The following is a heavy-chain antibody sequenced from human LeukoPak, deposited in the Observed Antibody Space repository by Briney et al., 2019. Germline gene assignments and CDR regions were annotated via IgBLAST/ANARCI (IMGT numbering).Heavy chain of an antibody. V-gene: IGHV3-53*01. Sequence: GGSLRLSCAASGFTFSSYSMNWVRQAPGKGLEWVSVIYSGGSTYYADSVKGRFTISRDNSKNTLYLQMNSLRAEDTAVYYCARVVQSSIAAAGPYYFDYWGQGTLVTVSS. D-gene: IGHD6-13*01. J-gene: IGHJ4*02. CDR3: ARVVQSSIAAAGPYYFDY. CDR1: GFTFSSYS. CDR2: IYSGGST.